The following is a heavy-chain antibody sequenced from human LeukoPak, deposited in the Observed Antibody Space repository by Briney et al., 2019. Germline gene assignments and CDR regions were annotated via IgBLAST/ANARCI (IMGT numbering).Heavy chain of an antibody. CDR1: GFTFSSYA. V-gene: IGHV3-23*01. Sequence: GGSLRLSCAASGFTFSSYAMSWVRQAPGKGLEWVSAISGSGGSTYYADSVKGRFTISRDNSKNTLYLQMNSLRAEDTAVYYCAKNRVTYYYDSSGYYYLPPDTGVGDYWGQGTLVTVSS. CDR3: AKNRVTYYYDSSGYYYLPPDTGVGDY. J-gene: IGHJ4*02. CDR2: ISGSGGST. D-gene: IGHD3-22*01.